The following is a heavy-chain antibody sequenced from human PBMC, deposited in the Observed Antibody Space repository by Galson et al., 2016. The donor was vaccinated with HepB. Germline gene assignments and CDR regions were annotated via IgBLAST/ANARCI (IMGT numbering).Heavy chain of an antibody. V-gene: IGHV3-53*01. Sequence: SLRLSCAASGFTVSSSYMSWVRQAPGKGPEWVSVIYSGGSTYYADSVKGRFTISGDNAKNSLPLHMIGLRAEETAVYYCPRARYSSDAHPGYYFDYWGQGTLVPVS. J-gene: IGHJ4*02. D-gene: IGHD6-19*01. CDR2: IYSGGST. CDR1: GFTVSSSY. CDR3: PRARYSSDAHPGYYFDY.